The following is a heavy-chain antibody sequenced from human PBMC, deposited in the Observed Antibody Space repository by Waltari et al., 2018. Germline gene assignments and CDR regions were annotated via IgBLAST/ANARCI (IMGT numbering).Heavy chain of an antibody. CDR1: GYSFTRYW. V-gene: IGHV5-10-1*03. CDR2: IDPSDSYT. Sequence: EVQLVQSGAEVKTPGESLRISCKCSGYSFTRYWISWVRQMPGKGLEWMGKIDPSDSYTNYSPSFQGHVTISADKSISTAYLQWSSLKASDTAIYYCASTTTGAYWYFDIWGRGTLVTVSS. J-gene: IGHJ2*01. CDR3: ASTTTGAYWYFDI. D-gene: IGHD4-17*01.